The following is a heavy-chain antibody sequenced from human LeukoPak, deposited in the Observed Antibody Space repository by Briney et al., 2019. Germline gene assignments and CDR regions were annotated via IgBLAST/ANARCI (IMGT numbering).Heavy chain of an antibody. CDR2: INPSGGST. CDR1: GYTFTGYY. CDR3: ARDGEYNYGYGSLYYYYYYMDV. V-gene: IGHV1-46*01. D-gene: IGHD5-18*01. Sequence: ASVKVSCKASGYTFTGYYMHWVRQAPGHGLEWMGIINPSGGSTSYAQKFQGRVTMTRDMSTSTVYMELSSLRSEDTAFYYCARDGEYNYGYGSLYYYYYYMDVWGKGTTVTVSS. J-gene: IGHJ6*03.